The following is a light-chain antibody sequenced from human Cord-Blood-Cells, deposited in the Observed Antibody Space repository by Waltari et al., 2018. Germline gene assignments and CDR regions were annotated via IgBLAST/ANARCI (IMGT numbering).Light chain of an antibody. Sequence: VICMPQPPSLPPASTGDSATFSCRMSQGISSYLAWYQQKPGKSPELLIYAASTLQSGVRSSFDGSGSGADFTLSISSLQSGDFATYYWQQYYSFAWTCGQGTKVEIK. CDR2: AAS. J-gene: IGKJ1*01. CDR3: QQYYSFAWT. V-gene: IGKV1D-8*01. CDR1: QGISSY.